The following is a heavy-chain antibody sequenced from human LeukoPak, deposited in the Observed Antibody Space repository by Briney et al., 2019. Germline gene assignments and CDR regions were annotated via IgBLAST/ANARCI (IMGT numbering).Heavy chain of an antibody. J-gene: IGHJ3*02. V-gene: IGHV3-21*01. Sequence: PGGSLRLSCAASGFTFSSYSMNWVRQAPGKGLEWVSSISSSSSYIYYADSVKGRFTISRDNAKNSLYLQMNSLRAEDTAVYYCARDKGYSYGYVDDAFDIWGQGTMVTVSS. CDR2: ISSSSSYI. CDR3: ARDKGYSYGYVDDAFDI. D-gene: IGHD5-18*01. CDR1: GFTFSSYS.